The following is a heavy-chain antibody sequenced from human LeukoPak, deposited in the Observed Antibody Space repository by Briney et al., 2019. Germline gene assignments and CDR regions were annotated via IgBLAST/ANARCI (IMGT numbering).Heavy chain of an antibody. Sequence: SETLSLTCAVYGGSFSGYYWSWIRQPPGKGLEWIGEINHSGSTNYNPSLKSRVTISVDTSKNQFSLKLSSVTAADTAVYYCARDRRWTVDTAMANYGMDVWGQGTTVTVSS. V-gene: IGHV4-34*01. CDR1: GGSFSGYY. D-gene: IGHD5-18*01. CDR3: ARDRRWTVDTAMANYGMDV. J-gene: IGHJ6*02. CDR2: INHSGST.